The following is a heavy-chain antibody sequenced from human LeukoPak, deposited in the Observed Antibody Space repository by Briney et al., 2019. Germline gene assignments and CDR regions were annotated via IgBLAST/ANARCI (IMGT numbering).Heavy chain of an antibody. J-gene: IGHJ6*02. CDR1: GFTFSSYS. CDR2: ISSSSYI. CDR3: ARDLRDILTGPRRGMDV. D-gene: IGHD3-9*01. V-gene: IGHV3-21*01. Sequence: GGSLRLSCAASGFTFSSYSMNWVRQAPGKGLEWVSSISSSSYIYYADSVKGRFTISRDNAKNSLYLQMNSLRAEDTAVYYCARDLRDILTGPRRGMDVWGQGTTVTVSS.